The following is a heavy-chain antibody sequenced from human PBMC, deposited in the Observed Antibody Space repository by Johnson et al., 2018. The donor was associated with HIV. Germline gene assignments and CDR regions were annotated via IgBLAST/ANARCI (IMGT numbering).Heavy chain of an antibody. V-gene: IGHV3-9*01. CDR1: GFTIEDYA. D-gene: IGHD6-25*01. CDR3: ARARQRWRPKDGFDI. J-gene: IGHJ3*02. CDR2: ITWNGDTI. Sequence: LVESGGGLLQPGRSLRLSCAASGFTIEDYAMHWVRQAPGKGLEWVSGITWNGDTIDSADSVEGRFTISRDNAKNSLYLQMNSLRVEDTALYYCARARQRWRPKDGFDIWGPGTMVTVSS.